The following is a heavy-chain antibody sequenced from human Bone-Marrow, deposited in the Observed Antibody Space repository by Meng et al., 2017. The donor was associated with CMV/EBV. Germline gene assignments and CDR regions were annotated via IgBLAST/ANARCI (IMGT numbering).Heavy chain of an antibody. CDR1: GFTFDDYA. CDR2: ISWNSGSI. Sequence: GGSLRLSCAASGFTFDDYAMHWVRQAPGKGLEWVSGISWNSGSIGYADSVKGRFTISRDNAKNSLYLQMNSLRAEDTALYYCAKDVYYYGSGSTGCFDLWGRGTRVTGSS. D-gene: IGHD3-10*01. J-gene: IGHJ2*01. V-gene: IGHV3-9*01. CDR3: AKDVYYYGSGSTGCFDL.